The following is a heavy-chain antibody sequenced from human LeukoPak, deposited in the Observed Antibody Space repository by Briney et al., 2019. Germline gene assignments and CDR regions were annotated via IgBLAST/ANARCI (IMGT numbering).Heavy chain of an antibody. CDR2: ISSSGDTI. D-gene: IGHD5-12*01. CDR3: ARDGEWLRPTDY. CDR1: GFTFSDYY. V-gene: IGHV3-11*04. Sequence: GGSLRLSCAASGFTFSDYYMSWIRQAPGKGLEWVSYISSSGDTIYYADSVKGRFTISRDNAKNTLYLQMNSLRAEDTAVYYCARDGEWLRPTDYWGQGTLVTVSS. J-gene: IGHJ4*02.